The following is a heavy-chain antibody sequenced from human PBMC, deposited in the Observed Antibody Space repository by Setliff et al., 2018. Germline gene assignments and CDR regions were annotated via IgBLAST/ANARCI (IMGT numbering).Heavy chain of an antibody. CDR3: ARDTRDKYDSSGYYLSLDS. J-gene: IGHJ4*02. Sequence: SVKVSCKASGGTFSSSAISWVRQAPGQGLEWVGRIIPFFGTANSAQKFQGRVTITADEVARTAYMELSTLRSEDTAVYYCARDTRDKYDSSGYYLSLDSWGQGSLVTVSS. CDR2: IIPFFGTA. CDR1: GGTFSSSA. D-gene: IGHD3-22*01. V-gene: IGHV1-69*13.